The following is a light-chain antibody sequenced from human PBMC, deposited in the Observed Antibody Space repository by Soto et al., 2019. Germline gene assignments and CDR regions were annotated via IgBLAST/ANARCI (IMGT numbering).Light chain of an antibody. J-gene: IGKJ5*01. Sequence: VSTQAPGTRSLSPGERATLSCRASQTVSRNNLVWYQQRPGQPPRLLIYGASSRATGIPDRFSGSGSGTDFSLTISRLEPEDFAVYYCQQHGDAPITFAQGTRLEI. CDR2: GAS. CDR3: QQHGDAPIT. V-gene: IGKV3-20*01. CDR1: QTVSRNN.